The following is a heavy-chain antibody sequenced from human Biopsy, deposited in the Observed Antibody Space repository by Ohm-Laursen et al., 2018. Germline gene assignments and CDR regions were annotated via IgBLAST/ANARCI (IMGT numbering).Heavy chain of an antibody. V-gene: IGHV4-59*01. CDR1: GDSISSYY. CDR3: ARDRGYYSDRTVPGYFDL. CDR2: VYYTGST. J-gene: IGHJ2*01. D-gene: IGHD3-22*01. Sequence: SETLSLTCTVSGDSISSYYWSWIRQPPGKGLEWIGYVYYTGSTDYNPSIQSRVTISVDTSKNHFSLRLRSVTPADTAIYCARDRGYYSDRTVPGYFDLWGRGTLVTVSS.